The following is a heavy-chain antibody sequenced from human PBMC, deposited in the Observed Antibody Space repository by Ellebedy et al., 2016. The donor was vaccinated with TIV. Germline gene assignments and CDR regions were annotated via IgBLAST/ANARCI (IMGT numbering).Heavy chain of an antibody. D-gene: IGHD6-13*01. CDR1: GFTFSSYS. Sequence: GGSLRLXCAASGFTFSSYSMNWVRQAPGKELEWVSYISSSSSTIYYADSVKGRFTISRDNAKNSLYLQMNSLRDEDTAVYYCARDRGAAADPFFDYWGQGTLVTVSS. J-gene: IGHJ4*02. CDR2: ISSSSSTI. CDR3: ARDRGAAADPFFDY. V-gene: IGHV3-48*02.